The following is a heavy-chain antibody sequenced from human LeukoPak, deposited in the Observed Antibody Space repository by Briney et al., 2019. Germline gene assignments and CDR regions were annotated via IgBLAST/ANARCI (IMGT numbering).Heavy chain of an antibody. CDR2: IIPIFGTA. D-gene: IGHD3-3*01. J-gene: IGHJ5*02. CDR3: ARDGDFWSDWAS. V-gene: IGHV1-69*05. CDR1: VGTFSSYA. Sequence: GSSVKVSCKASVGTFSSYAISWVRQAPGQGLEWMGGIIPIFGTANYAQKFQGRVTITTDESRSTAYMELSSLRSEDTAVYYCARDGDFWSDWASWGQGTLVTVSS.